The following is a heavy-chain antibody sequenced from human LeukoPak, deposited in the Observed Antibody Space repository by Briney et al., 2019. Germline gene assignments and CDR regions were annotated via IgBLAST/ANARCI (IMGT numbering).Heavy chain of an antibody. CDR2: IRSKAYGGTT. CDR3: TREAYYYDSSGYYPGGFFDY. J-gene: IGHJ4*02. D-gene: IGHD3-22*01. CDR1: GFTFGDYA. Sequence: SLRLSCTASGFTFGDYAMSWVRPDPGKGLEWVGFIRSKAYGGTTEYAASVKGRFTISRDDSKSIAYLQMNSLKTEDTAVYYCTREAYYYDSSGYYPGGFFDYWGQGTLVTVSS. V-gene: IGHV3-49*04.